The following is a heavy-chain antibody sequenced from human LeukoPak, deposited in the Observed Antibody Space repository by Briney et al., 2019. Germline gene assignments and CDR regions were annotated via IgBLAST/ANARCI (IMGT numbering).Heavy chain of an antibody. CDR3: ARGSGYDILTGYYSPPEYFDY. J-gene: IGHJ4*02. Sequence: SETLSLTCTVSGGSISSYYWSWNRQPPGKGLEWIGRIYTSGSTNYNPSLKSRVTMSVDTSKNQFSLKLSSVTAADTAVYYCARGSGYDILTGYYSPPEYFDYWGQGTLVTVSS. V-gene: IGHV4-4*07. CDR2: IYTSGST. CDR1: GGSISSYY. D-gene: IGHD3-9*01.